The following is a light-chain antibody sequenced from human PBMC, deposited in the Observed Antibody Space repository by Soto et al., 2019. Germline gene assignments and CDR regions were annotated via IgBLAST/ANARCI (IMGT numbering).Light chain of an antibody. CDR2: AAS. CDR3: LQDYIYPYT. V-gene: IGKV1-6*01. Sequence: AIQMTQSPSSLSASVGDRVTITCQASQDIRNDLGWFQQKPGKAPKVLIYAASSLQSGVPSRFSGSGSGTDFTLTISSLQPEDFATYYCLQDYIYPYTFGQGTKLEIK. CDR1: QDIRND. J-gene: IGKJ2*01.